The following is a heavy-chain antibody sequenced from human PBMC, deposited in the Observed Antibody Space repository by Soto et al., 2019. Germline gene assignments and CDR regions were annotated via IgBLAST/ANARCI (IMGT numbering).Heavy chain of an antibody. CDR1: GYSFTNND. J-gene: IGHJ5*02. CDR2: MNPGSGDT. V-gene: IGHV1-8*01. Sequence: EASVKVSCQASGYSFTNNDVSWVRQATGQGLEWMGWMNPGSGDTGYAQKFQGRVTRTRDISIATAYMELSSLRSDDTAIYYCARMETFGSLNWFDPWGQGTLVTVSS. D-gene: IGHD3-16*01. CDR3: ARMETFGSLNWFDP.